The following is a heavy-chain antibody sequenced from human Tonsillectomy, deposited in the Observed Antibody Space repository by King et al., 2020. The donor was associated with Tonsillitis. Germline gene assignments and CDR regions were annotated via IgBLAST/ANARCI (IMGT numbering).Heavy chain of an antibody. CDR2: IKQDGSEK. J-gene: IGHJ3*02. V-gene: IGHV3-7*01. D-gene: IGHD4-23*01. Sequence: VQLVESGGGLVQPGGSLRLSCAASRFTFSSYWMSWVRQAPGKGLEWVANIKQDGSEKYYVDSVKGRFTISRDNAKNSVYLQMNSLRAEDTAVYYCARPMYGGNSWDAFDIWGQGTMVTVSS. CDR3: ARPMYGGNSWDAFDI. CDR1: RFTFSSYW.